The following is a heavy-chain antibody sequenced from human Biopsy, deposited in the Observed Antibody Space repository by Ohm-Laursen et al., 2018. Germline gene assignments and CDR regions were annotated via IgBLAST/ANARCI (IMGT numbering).Heavy chain of an antibody. CDR1: GFTFSSYA. V-gene: IGHV3-23*01. Sequence: SLRLSCAASGFTFSSYAMTWFRQAPGKGLEWVSTISGNSDIIYDTDSVKGRFTISRDNSKNTLYLQMNSLTVDDTAVYYCAIEGRTGGTGYVEHWGQGISVSVSS. CDR2: ISGNSDII. CDR3: AIEGRTGGTGYVEH. D-gene: IGHD3-9*01. J-gene: IGHJ1*01.